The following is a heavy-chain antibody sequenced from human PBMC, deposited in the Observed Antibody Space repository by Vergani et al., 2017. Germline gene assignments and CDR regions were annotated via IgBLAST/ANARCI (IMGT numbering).Heavy chain of an antibody. V-gene: IGHV1-18*01. D-gene: IGHD4-17*01. CDR3: ATEKPRDYGLDY. CDR2: INAGNGNT. J-gene: IGHJ4*02. Sequence: QVQLVQSGAEVKKPGASVKVSCKASGYTFTSYGISWVRQAPGQRLEWMGWINAGNGNTKYSQKFQDRVTITRDTSATTAYMELSSLRSEDTAVYYCATEKPRDYGLDYWGQGTLVTVSS. CDR1: GYTFTSYG.